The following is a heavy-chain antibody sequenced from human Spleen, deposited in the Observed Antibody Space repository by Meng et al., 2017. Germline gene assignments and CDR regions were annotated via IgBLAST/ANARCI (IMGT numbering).Heavy chain of an antibody. CDR3: ARESGGYGGYFDF. CDR1: GFTFSDYY. D-gene: IGHD4-23*01. J-gene: IGHJ4*02. Sequence: GELVGSGGGLAKPGGSLRLSVAASGFTFSDYYMSWIRQAPGKGLEWVAVIWYDGSREYYADSVKGRFTISRDNSKNTLYLQMNSLRADDTAVYYCARESGGYGGYFDFWGQGTLVTVSS. CDR2: IWYDGSRE. V-gene: IGHV3-33*08.